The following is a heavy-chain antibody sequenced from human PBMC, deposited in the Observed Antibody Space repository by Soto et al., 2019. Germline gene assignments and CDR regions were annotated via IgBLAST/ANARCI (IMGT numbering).Heavy chain of an antibody. CDR1: GGSISSGGYY. J-gene: IGHJ4*02. V-gene: IGHV4-31*03. Sequence: QVQLQESGPGLVKPSQTLSLTCTVSGGSISSGGYYWSWIRQHPGKGLEWIGYIYYSGSTYYHPSIKSRVARVAEPSKDAFSMKMSSVTAADRAVYYCASVLTYGDHGVSPFFDYCGPGTLVTVSS. D-gene: IGHD4-17*01. CDR3: ASVLTYGDHGVSPFFDY. CDR2: IYYSGST.